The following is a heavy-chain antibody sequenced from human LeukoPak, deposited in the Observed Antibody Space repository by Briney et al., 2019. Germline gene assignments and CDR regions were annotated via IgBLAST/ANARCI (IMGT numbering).Heavy chain of an antibody. CDR3: ARGPPNWGMVGY. V-gene: IGHV1-46*01. CDR1: GYTFTTYY. D-gene: IGHD2-15*01. Sequence: ASVKVSCKASGYTFTTYYMHWVRQAPGQGLEWMGIINPSGGSTSYAQKFQGRVTMTRDTSISTAYMELSSLTFEDTAVYYCARGPPNWGMVGYWGQGTLVTVSS. J-gene: IGHJ4*02. CDR2: INPSGGST.